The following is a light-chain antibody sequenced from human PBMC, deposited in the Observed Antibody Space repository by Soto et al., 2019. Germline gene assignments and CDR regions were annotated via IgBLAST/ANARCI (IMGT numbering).Light chain of an antibody. CDR3: SSYTSSTTPV. CDR2: EVS. CDR1: SSDVGGYAY. J-gene: IGLJ2*01. Sequence: QSALTQPASVSGSPGQSITISCTGTSSDVGGYAYVSWYQQYPGKAPKLVISEVSNRPSGVSHRFSGSKSGNTASLTISGLQPEDEADYYCSSYTSSTTPVFGGGTKLTVL. V-gene: IGLV2-14*01.